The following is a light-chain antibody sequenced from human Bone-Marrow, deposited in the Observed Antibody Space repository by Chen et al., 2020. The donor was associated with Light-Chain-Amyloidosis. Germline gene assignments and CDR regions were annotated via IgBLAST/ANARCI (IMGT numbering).Light chain of an antibody. CDR2: DDS. CDR1: NIGSTS. Sequence: SYVLTQPSSVSVAPGQTATIACGGNNIGSTSVHWYQQTPGQAPLLVVYDDSDRPSGIPERLSGNNSGNTATLTISRVEAGDEADYYWQVWDRGSDRPVFGGGTKLTVL. V-gene: IGLV3-21*02. J-gene: IGLJ3*02. CDR3: QVWDRGSDRPV.